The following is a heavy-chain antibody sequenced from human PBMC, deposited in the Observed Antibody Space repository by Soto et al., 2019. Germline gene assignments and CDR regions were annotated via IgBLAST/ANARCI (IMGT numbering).Heavy chain of an antibody. CDR3: VRYCGTTLCNGVATRTFDY. D-gene: IGHD5-12*01. Sequence: GGSLRLSCAASRFTFSAYEMHWFRQAPGKGLEWVSYISTSGSTVYYADSVKGRFTVSRDNTRNSLYLQMDSLRDEDTALYYRVRYCGTTLCNGVATRTFDYWGQGTLVTVSS. CDR1: RFTFSAYE. CDR2: ISTSGSTV. V-gene: IGHV3-48*03. J-gene: IGHJ4*02.